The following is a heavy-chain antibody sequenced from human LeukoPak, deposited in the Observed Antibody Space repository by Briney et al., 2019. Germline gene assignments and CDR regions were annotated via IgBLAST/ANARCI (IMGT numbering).Heavy chain of an antibody. J-gene: IGHJ3*02. CDR3: ARGYSSGWHPLQYAFDI. D-gene: IGHD6-19*01. V-gene: IGHV1-2*02. CDR2: INPNSGGT. Sequence: ASVKVSCKASGYTFTCYYMHWVRQAPGQGLEWMGWINPNSGGTNYSQKFQGRVTMTRATPISTAYMELSRLRSDDTAVYYCARGYSSGWHPLQYAFDIWGQGTMVTVSS. CDR1: GYTFTCYY.